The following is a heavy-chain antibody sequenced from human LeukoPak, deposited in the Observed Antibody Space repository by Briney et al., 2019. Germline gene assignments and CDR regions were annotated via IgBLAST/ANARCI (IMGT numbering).Heavy chain of an antibody. Sequence: GGSLRLSCVASGFTFSEYTMSWVRQAPGKGLEWVSGIYGGGSGSTFYAESVKGRFTISRDNSKNTLYLQMNSLRDEDTAIYYCAKDFTPDGIWDIDYWGRGTLITVSS. CDR2: IYGGGSGST. D-gene: IGHD1-14*01. J-gene: IGHJ4*02. CDR3: AKDFTPDGIWDIDY. CDR1: GFTFSEYT. V-gene: IGHV3-23*01.